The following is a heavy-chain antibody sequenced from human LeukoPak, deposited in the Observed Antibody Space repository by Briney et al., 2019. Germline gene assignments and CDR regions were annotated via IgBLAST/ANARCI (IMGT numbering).Heavy chain of an antibody. CDR3: ARGRKYSAFDF. D-gene: IGHD6-6*01. J-gene: IGHJ4*02. V-gene: IGHV1-18*01. Sequence: VASVKVSCKASGSTLDTYGIGWVRQGPGEGLEWLGWISPNNGNTNYVQKFRGRLIMTTDPSRNTIYMELKSLTSDDTAVYYCARGRKYSAFDFWGLGTLVTVSS. CDR1: GSTLDTYG. CDR2: ISPNNGNT.